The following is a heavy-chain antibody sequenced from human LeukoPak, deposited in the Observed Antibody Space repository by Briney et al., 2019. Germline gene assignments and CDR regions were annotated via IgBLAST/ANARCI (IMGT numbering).Heavy chain of an antibody. V-gene: IGHV1-46*01. J-gene: IGHJ4*02. CDR3: ARDRPYYTYFDY. CDR1: GYTFTSYY. Sequence: ASVKVSCKASGYTFTSYYIHWVRQAPGQGLEWMGMINPSGGTTSYAQKFQGRVTMTRDTSTSTVYIELSSLRSEDTAVHYCARDRPYYTYFDYWGQGTLVTVSS. D-gene: IGHD3-3*01. CDR2: INPSGGTT.